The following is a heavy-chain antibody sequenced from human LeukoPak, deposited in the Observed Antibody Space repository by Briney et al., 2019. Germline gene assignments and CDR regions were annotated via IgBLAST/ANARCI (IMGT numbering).Heavy chain of an antibody. Sequence: ASVKVSCKASGYTFTGYYMHWVRQAPGQRLERMGWINPNNGDTNYAQNFQGRVTMTRDTSISTAYMELSSLRSDDTAVYYCARGSPFREPIDYWGQGTLVTVSS. CDR1: GYTFTGYY. J-gene: IGHJ4*02. CDR2: INPNNGDT. V-gene: IGHV1-2*02. D-gene: IGHD1-26*01. CDR3: ARGSPFREPIDY.